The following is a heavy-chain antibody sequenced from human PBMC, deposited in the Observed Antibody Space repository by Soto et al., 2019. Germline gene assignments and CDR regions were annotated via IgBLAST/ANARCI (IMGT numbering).Heavy chain of an antibody. CDR1: GGSFSGYY. CDR2: INHSGST. V-gene: IGHV4-34*01. Sequence: SETLSLTCAVYGGSFSGYYWSWIRQPPGKGLEWIGEINHSGSTNYNPSLKSRVTISVDTSKNQFSLKLSSVTAADTAVYYCAIRGDTAMVHFDYWGQGTLVTVSS. CDR3: AIRGDTAMVHFDY. J-gene: IGHJ4*02. D-gene: IGHD5-18*01.